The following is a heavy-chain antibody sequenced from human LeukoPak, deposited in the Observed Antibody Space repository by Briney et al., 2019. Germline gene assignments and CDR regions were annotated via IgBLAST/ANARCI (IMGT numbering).Heavy chain of an antibody. CDR1: GFTFSNYA. D-gene: IGHD4-17*01. CDR2: ITIGDTTT. CDR3: ARVTTMTTGLANY. Sequence: GGSLRLSCAASGFTFSNYAMSWVRQAPAKGLEWVSAITIGDTTTYYAASVKSRFTISRDNSKNTLYLQMNSVRAEDTAVYYCARVTTMTTGLANYWGQGILVSVSS. J-gene: IGHJ4*02. V-gene: IGHV3-23*01.